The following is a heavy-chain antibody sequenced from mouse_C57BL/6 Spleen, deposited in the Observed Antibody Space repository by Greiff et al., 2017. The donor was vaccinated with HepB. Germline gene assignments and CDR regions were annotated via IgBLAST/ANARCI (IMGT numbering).Heavy chain of an antibody. Sequence: VKLMESGAELARPGASVKMSCKASGYTFTSYTMHWVKQRPGQGLEWIGYINPSSGYTKYNQKFKDKATLTADKSSSTAYMQLSSLTSEDSAVYYCASYYGTPFAYWGQGTLVTVSA. J-gene: IGHJ3*01. CDR3: ASYYGTPFAY. CDR1: GYTFTSYT. V-gene: IGHV1-4*01. D-gene: IGHD1-1*01. CDR2: INPSSGYT.